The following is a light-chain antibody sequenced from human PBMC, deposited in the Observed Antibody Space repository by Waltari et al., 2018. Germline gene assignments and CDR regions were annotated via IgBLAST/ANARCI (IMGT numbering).Light chain of an antibody. CDR1: SGHITTV. CDR2: VNSDGSH. Sequence: QLVLTQSPSASASLGASVKLTCTLSSGHITTVIAWHQPQPGKGPRFLMKVNSDGSHRKGDDIPDRFSGSGSGPERYLTISSLQSEDEADYYCETGGHGTWVFGGGTKLTVL. V-gene: IGLV4-69*01. J-gene: IGLJ3*02. CDR3: ETGGHGTWV.